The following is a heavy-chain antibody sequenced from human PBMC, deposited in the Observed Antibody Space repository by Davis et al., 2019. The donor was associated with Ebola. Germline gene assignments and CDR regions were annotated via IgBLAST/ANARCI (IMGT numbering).Heavy chain of an antibody. J-gene: IGHJ6*04. CDR3: ARSGLSFGVVKYHYGMDV. CDR2: ITSSGSYT. CDR1: GFDFSDSY. V-gene: IGHV3-11*03. D-gene: IGHD3-3*01. Sequence: PGGSLRLSCAASGFDFSDSYMTWVRQAPGKGLEWISYITSSGSYTNYADSVKGRFTMSRDNSKNSLYLQMNSLRAEDTAVYYCARSGLSFGVVKYHYGMDVWGKGTTVTVSS.